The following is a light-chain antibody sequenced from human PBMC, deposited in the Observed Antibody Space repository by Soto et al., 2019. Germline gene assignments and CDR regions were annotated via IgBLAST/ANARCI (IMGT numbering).Light chain of an antibody. CDR3: QSYDSSLSGWRV. CDR1: SSNIGAGYD. CDR2: GNT. V-gene: IGLV1-40*01. Sequence: QLVLTQPPSVSGAPGQRVTISCTGSSSNIGAGYDVHWYQQVPGTAPKLLIYGNTNRPSGVPDRFSGSKSGTSASLAITGLQAEDEADYYCQSYDSSLSGWRVFGGGTKVTVL. J-gene: IGLJ3*02.